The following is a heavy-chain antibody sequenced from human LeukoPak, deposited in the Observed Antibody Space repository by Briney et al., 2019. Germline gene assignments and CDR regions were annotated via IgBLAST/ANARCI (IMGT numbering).Heavy chain of an antibody. CDR2: ISGSGGST. Sequence: GGSLRLSCAASGFTFSGYAMSWVRQAPGKGLEWVSAISGSGGSTYYADSVKGRFTISRDNSKNTLYLQMNSLRAEDTAVYYCASYSSGWSAADYWGQGTLVTVSS. D-gene: IGHD6-19*01. CDR3: ASYSSGWSAADY. J-gene: IGHJ4*02. CDR1: GFTFSGYA. V-gene: IGHV3-23*01.